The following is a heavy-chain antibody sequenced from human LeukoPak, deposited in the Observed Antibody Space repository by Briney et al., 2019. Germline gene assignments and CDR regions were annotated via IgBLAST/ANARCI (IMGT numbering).Heavy chain of an antibody. V-gene: IGHV4-59*01. CDR2: IFYSGST. D-gene: IGHD3-9*01. CDR3: ARDSPPKARSLTGYPNDAFDI. Sequence: SETLSLTCTLPGGSISSYFWCWIWQPPEDGLEWVGYIFYSGSTNYNPYLKSRVTISVDPTKHQHSLKLSSVTAADAAVYYCARDSPPKARSLTGYPNDAFDIWGQGTMVSVSS. J-gene: IGHJ3*02. CDR1: GGSISSYF.